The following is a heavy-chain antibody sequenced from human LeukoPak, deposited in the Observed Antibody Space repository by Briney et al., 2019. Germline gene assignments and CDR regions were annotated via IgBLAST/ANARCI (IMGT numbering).Heavy chain of an antibody. V-gene: IGHV1-69*06. CDR3: AGRVTISSWGYYYMDV. D-gene: IGHD3-3*01. CDR1: GGTFSSYA. Sequence: SVKVSCKASGGTFSSYAISWVRQAPGQWLEWMGGIIPIFGTANYAQKFQGRVTITADKSTSTAYMELSSLRSEDTAVYYCAGRVTISSWGYYYMDVWGKGTTVTVSS. J-gene: IGHJ6*03. CDR2: IIPIFGTA.